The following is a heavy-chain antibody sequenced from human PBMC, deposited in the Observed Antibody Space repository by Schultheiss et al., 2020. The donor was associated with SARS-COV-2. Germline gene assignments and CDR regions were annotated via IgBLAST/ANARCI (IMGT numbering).Heavy chain of an antibody. Sequence: SETLSLTCTVSGGSISSYYWSWIRQPAGKGLEWIGRIYTSGSTYYNPSLKSRVTISVDTSKNQFSLKLSSVTAADTAVYYCARATRTYCGGDCYNWYFDLWGRGTLVTVSS. J-gene: IGHJ2*01. CDR2: IYTSGST. CDR1: GGSISSYY. D-gene: IGHD2-21*02. V-gene: IGHV4-4*07. CDR3: ARATRTYCGGDCYNWYFDL.